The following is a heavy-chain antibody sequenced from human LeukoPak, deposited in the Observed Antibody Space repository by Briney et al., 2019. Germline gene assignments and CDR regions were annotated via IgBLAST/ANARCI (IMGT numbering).Heavy chain of an antibody. CDR3: AKDRLRFLEWTFDY. J-gene: IGHJ4*02. V-gene: IGHV3-23*01. D-gene: IGHD3-3*01. CDR1: GFTFSSYA. CDR2: ISGSGGST. Sequence: GGSLRLSRAASGFTFSSYAMSWVRQAPGKGLEWVSAISGSGGSTYYADSVKGRFTISRDNSKNTLYLQMNSLRAEDTAVYYCAKDRLRFLEWTFDYWGQGTLVTVSS.